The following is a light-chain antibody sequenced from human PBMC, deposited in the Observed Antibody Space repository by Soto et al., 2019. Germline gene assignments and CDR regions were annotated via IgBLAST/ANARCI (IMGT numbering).Light chain of an antibody. CDR1: QSVSSY. J-gene: IGKJ4*01. CDR3: QQRSNSELT. Sequence: EIVLTQSPATLSLSPGERATLSCRASQSVSSYLAWYQQKPGQAPRLLIYDASNRATGIPARFSGSGSWTDFNLTISSLEPEDFAVYYCQQRSNSELTVGGGTKVEIK. CDR2: DAS. V-gene: IGKV3-11*01.